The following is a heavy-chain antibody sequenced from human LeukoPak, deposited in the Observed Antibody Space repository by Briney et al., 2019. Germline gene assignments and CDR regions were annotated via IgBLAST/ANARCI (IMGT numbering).Heavy chain of an antibody. CDR3: ARGAGITIFGVVTI. Sequence: GASVKVSCKASGGTFSSYAISWVRQAPGQGLEWMGRIIPIFGTANYAQKFQGRVTITTDESTSTAYMELSSLRSEDTAVYYCARGAGITIFGVVTIWGQGTLVTVSS. D-gene: IGHD3-3*01. CDR1: GGTFSSYA. V-gene: IGHV1-69*05. J-gene: IGHJ4*02. CDR2: IIPIFGTA.